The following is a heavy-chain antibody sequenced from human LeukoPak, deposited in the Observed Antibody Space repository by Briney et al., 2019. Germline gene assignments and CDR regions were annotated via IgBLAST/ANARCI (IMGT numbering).Heavy chain of an antibody. CDR3: TRVPGGSYYRLDI. J-gene: IGHJ3*02. Sequence: GGSLRLSCTASGFTFGDFALSWVRQAPGKGLEWVGFIRSKAYDGTTEYAASVKGRFTISRDDSKSIASLQMNSLKTEDTAVYYCTRVPGGSYYRLDIWGHGTMVTVFS. D-gene: IGHD1-26*01. CDR1: GFTFGDFA. V-gene: IGHV3-49*04. CDR2: IRSKAYDGTT.